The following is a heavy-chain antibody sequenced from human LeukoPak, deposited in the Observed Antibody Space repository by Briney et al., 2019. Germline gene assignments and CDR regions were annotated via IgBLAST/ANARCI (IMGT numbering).Heavy chain of an antibody. CDR2: INRVESST. CDR1: GLTFSSYC. V-gene: IGHV3-74*01. Sequence: GGPLRLSCAASGLTFSSYCSHWLGQALGKGMVWVSRINRVESSTRYADSLKDRFIISRDNDKNTLYLQMNSLRADDTAVYYCARDREKSRTTYYDFWSGYYRAGDDALDIRGQGTMVTVSS. D-gene: IGHD3-3*01. CDR3: ARDREKSRTTYYDFWSGYYRAGDDALDI. J-gene: IGHJ3*02.